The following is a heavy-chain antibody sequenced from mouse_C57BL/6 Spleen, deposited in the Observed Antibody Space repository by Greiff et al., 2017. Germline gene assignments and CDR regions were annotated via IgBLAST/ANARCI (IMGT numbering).Heavy chain of an antibody. CDR2: IDPEDGDT. CDR1: GFNIQDYY. V-gene: IGHV14-1*01. CDR3: TTPYGDYGGTMDY. J-gene: IGHJ4*01. Sequence: VQLQQSGAELVRPGASVKLSCTASGFNIQDYYMHWVKQRPEPGLEWIGRIDPEDGDTEYAPKFQGQATMTADTSSNTAYLQLSSLTSEDTAVYYCTTPYGDYGGTMDYWGQGTSDTVSS. D-gene: IGHD2-13*01.